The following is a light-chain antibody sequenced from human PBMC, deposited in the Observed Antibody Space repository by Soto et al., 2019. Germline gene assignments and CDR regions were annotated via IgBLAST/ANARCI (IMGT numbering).Light chain of an antibody. J-gene: IGLJ2*01. CDR3: SSYTSSIS. CDR2: DVN. Sequence: QSALTRPASVSGSPGQSITISCTGTSSDVGGYNYVSWYQQHPGKAPKLMIYDVNTRPSGVSNRFSGSKSGNTASLTISGLQAEDEADYYCSSYTSSISFGGGTKLTVL. V-gene: IGLV2-14*01. CDR1: SSDVGGYNY.